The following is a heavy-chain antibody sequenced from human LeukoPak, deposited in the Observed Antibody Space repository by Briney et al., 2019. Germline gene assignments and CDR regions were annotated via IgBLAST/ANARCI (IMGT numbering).Heavy chain of an antibody. V-gene: IGHV1-24*01. J-gene: IGHJ4*02. CDR2: FDPEDAET. CDR1: GKPLSELA. CDR3: SAFAHGFNRGIPVAGYFNF. D-gene: IGHD6-19*01. Sequence: ASVKVSCKVSGKPLSELAVHWVRQSPTQGLEWMGGFDPEDAETVYTQKFQGRITMTEDKSTDTAYMELSGLRSEDSAVYFCSAFAHGFNRGIPVAGYFNFWGQGTLVTVSS.